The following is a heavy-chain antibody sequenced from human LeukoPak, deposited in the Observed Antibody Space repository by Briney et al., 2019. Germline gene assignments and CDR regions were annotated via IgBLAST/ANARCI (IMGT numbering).Heavy chain of an antibody. Sequence: SETLSLTCTVSGGSISSGGYYWSWIRQPPGKGLEWIGYIYHSGSTYYNPSLKSRVTISVDRSKNQFSLKLSSVTAADTAVYYCARGYRFLERLGAFDIWGQGTMVTVSS. CDR2: IYHSGST. D-gene: IGHD3-3*01. J-gene: IGHJ3*02. V-gene: IGHV4-30-2*01. CDR1: GGSISSGGYY. CDR3: ARGYRFLERLGAFDI.